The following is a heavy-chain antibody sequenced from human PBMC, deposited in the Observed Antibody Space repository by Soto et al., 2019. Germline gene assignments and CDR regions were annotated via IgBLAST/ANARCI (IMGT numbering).Heavy chain of an antibody. CDR1: GVSFSPNY. D-gene: IGHD1-26*01. CDR2: IYYDGTA. Sequence: SETLSLTCTVSGVSFSPNYWSWIRQPPGKGLEWVGYIYYDGTASHNPSLKSRVTISLETSRSPFSLRLSSVSAADTAVYYCAKYRGDYYYGMDVWGQGTTVTV. V-gene: IGHV4-59*08. J-gene: IGHJ6*02. CDR3: AKYRGDYYYGMDV.